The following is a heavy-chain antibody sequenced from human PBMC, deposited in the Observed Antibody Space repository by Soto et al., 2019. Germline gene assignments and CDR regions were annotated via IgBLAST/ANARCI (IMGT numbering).Heavy chain of an antibody. V-gene: IGHV4-4*02. CDR1: GGSISSIDW. CDR3: VRAGGYESKVY. CDR2: IDHSGRT. Sequence: QVQVQESGPGLLKPSGTLSLTCAVSGGSISSIDWWSWVRQPPGKGLEWIGEIDHSGRTHYNPSPQXXVIISVDISKNQLSLKLTSVTAADTAVYYCVRAGGYESKVYWGQGTLVTVSS. J-gene: IGHJ4*02. D-gene: IGHD5-12*01.